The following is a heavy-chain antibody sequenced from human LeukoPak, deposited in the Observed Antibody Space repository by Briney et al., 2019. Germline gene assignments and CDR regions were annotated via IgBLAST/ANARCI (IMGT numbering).Heavy chain of an antibody. Sequence: SETLSLTCAVYGGSFSGYYWSWIRQPPGKGLEWIGEINHSGSTNYNPSLKSRVTISVDTSKNQFSLKLSSVTAADTAVYYCARGLNTMVRGVIPTGYYTDVWGKGTTVTVSS. CDR2: INHSGST. CDR3: ARGLNTMVRGVIPTGYYTDV. CDR1: GGSFSGYY. D-gene: IGHD3-10*01. V-gene: IGHV4-34*01. J-gene: IGHJ6*03.